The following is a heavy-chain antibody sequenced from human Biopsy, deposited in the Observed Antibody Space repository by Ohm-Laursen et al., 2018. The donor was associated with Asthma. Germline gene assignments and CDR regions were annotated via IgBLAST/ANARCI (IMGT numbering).Heavy chain of an antibody. CDR3: ARGLDYSGRSGFDY. V-gene: IGHV3-33*05. Sequence: RSLRLSCAASGFAFDSYAMYWVRQSPGKGLEWVALMSYDGSIKDYADSVEGRFTISRDNSMNTLYLHMNSLRVEDTAVYYCARGLDYSGRSGFDYWGQGTLVTVSS. CDR1: GFAFDSYA. J-gene: IGHJ4*02. D-gene: IGHD3-10*01. CDR2: MSYDGSIK.